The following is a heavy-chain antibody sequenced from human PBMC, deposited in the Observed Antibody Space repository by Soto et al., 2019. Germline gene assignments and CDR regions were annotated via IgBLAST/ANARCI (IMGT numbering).Heavy chain of an antibody. V-gene: IGHV2-5*02. CDR2: IPWDDDR. J-gene: IGHJ4*02. CDR3: AQGHCGQNCYPIHFDN. CDR1: GFSLSTNGMG. Sequence: QITLKESGPTLVKPTQTLTLTCTFSGFSLSTNGMGVGWIRQPPGKALEWLALIPWDDDRRYRPSLESRLTITKATAKTQVVLTVANVDPVATATYYCAQGHCGQNCYPIHFDNGGQGTRVTVSS. D-gene: IGHD2-21*01.